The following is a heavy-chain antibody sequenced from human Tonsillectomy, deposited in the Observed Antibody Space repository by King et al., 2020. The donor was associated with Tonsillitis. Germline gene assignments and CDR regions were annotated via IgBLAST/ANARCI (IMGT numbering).Heavy chain of an antibody. CDR3: ARQALYYDYVWGSYRYRIPTFDY. Sequence: VQLVESGGGLVKPGGSLRLSCAASGFTFSSYSMNWVRQAPGKGLEWVSSISSSSSYIYYADSVKGRFTISRDNAKNSLYLQMNSLRAEDTAVYYCARQALYYDYVWGSYRYRIPTFDYGGQGTLVTVSS. CDR1: GFTFSSYS. J-gene: IGHJ4*02. CDR2: ISSSSSYI. D-gene: IGHD3-16*02. V-gene: IGHV3-21*01.